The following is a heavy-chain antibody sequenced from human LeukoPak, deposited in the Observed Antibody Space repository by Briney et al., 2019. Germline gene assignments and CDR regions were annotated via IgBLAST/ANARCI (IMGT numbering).Heavy chain of an antibody. CDR2: ISGSGGST. V-gene: IGHV3-23*01. Sequence: GGSLRLSCAASGFTFSSYVMSWVRQAPGKGLEWVSTISGSGGSTCYADSVKGRFTISGDNSKNALYLQMNSLRAEDTAVYYCAKVISGADCFFDYWGQGTLVTVSS. CDR3: AKVISGADCFFDY. J-gene: IGHJ4*02. D-gene: IGHD2-21*01. CDR1: GFTFSSYV.